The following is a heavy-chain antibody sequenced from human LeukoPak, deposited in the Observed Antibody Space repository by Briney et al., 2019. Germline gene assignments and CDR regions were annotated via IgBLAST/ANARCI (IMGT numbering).Heavy chain of an antibody. D-gene: IGHD2-2*02. Sequence: ASVKVSCKASGYTFTSYDINWVRQATGQGLEWMGWMNPNSGDTGYAQKFQGRVTITRNTSISTAYMELSSLRSEDTAVYYCARGPARYEAKRYCSSTSCDNNWFDPWGQGTLVTVSS. J-gene: IGHJ5*02. CDR1: GYTFTSYD. V-gene: IGHV1-8*03. CDR3: ARGPARYEAKRYCSSTSCDNNWFDP. CDR2: MNPNSGDT.